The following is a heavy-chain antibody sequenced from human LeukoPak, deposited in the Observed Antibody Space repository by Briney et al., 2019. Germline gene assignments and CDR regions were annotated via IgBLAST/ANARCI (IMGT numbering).Heavy chain of an antibody. J-gene: IGHJ5*02. V-gene: IGHV4-34*01. CDR3: ASLPSMGVAGTKGWFDP. Sequence: SETLSLTCAVYGGSFSGYYWSWIRQPPGKGLEWIGEINHSGSTNYNPSLKSRVTISVDTSKNQFSLKLSSVTAADTAVYYCASLPSMGVAGTKGWFDPWGQGTLVTVSS. CDR2: INHSGST. D-gene: IGHD6-19*01. CDR1: GGSFSGYY.